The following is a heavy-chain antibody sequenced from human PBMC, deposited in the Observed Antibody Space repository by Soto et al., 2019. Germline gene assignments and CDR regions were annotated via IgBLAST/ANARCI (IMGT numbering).Heavy chain of an antibody. Sequence: SETLSLTCSVSGASITSDSWSWIRQTPGKGLEWIGSFYYSGTINYNASLKSRVTISVDTSNNQFSLKLNSVTTADTAVYFCARGGYYESLTGYKRGFDFDYWGQGTLVTVSS. CDR2: FYYSGTI. J-gene: IGHJ4*02. CDR1: GASITSDS. V-gene: IGHV4-59*01. CDR3: ARGGYYESLTGYKRGFDFDY. D-gene: IGHD3-9*01.